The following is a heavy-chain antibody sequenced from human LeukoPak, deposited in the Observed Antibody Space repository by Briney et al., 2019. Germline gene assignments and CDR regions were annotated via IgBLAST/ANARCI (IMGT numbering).Heavy chain of an antibody. CDR1: GGSITSGDYY. CDR3: ARDVTYYCDSSDAFDI. D-gene: IGHD3-22*01. CDR2: IHYSGST. J-gene: IGHJ3*02. V-gene: IGHV4-30-4*01. Sequence: SETLSLTCTVSGGSITSGDYYWSWIRQPPGKGLEWIAYIHYSGSTDYNSFLKSRVTISVDTSKNQFSLKLSSVTAADTAVYYCARDVTYYCDSSDAFDIWGQGTTVTVSS.